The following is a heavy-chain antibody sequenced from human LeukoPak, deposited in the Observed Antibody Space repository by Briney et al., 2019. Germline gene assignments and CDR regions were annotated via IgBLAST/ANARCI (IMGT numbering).Heavy chain of an antibody. CDR2: VHYTGSA. D-gene: IGHD3-3*01. V-gene: IGHV4-39*01. CDR3: ARHGVVGSKNFQH. J-gene: IGHJ1*01. Sequence: SETLSLTCTLSARPITSVNYYWGWIRQPPGKGLEWIGTVHYTGSASNNPSHKSRATISVDTAKNHFSLKLTSVTTADTAVYYCARHGVVGSKNFQHWGQGTLVTISS. CDR1: ARPITSVNYY.